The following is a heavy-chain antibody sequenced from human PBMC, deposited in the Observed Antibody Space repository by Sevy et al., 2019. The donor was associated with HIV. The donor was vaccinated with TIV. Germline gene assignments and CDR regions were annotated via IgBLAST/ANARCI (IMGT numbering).Heavy chain of an antibody. V-gene: IGHV1-24*01. J-gene: IGHJ4*02. D-gene: IGHD3-22*01. CDR1: GYTLTDLS. CDR3: ATTREYYSDNSGYFDY. Sequence: ASVKVSCKVSGYTLTDLSIHWVRQAPGKGLEWMGRFDPEDGETIYAQKFQGRFTMTEDTSRDTAYMELNSLRPEDTAVYYCATTREYYSDNSGYFDYWGQGTLVTVSS. CDR2: FDPEDGET.